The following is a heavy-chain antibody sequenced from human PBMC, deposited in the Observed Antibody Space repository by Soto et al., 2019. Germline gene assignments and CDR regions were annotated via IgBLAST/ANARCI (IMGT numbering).Heavy chain of an antibody. D-gene: IGHD1-26*01. Sequence: PWWSLRLSCTASGFTFNTHWMHWSRQAPGKGLVWVSRIYFDGITTNYADSVKGRLTISRDNAKNTVYLHVNTLRDEATAVCYCARGGAMGVDYWGQGTLVTVSS. CDR2: IYFDGITT. V-gene: IGHV3-74*01. CDR3: ARGGAMGVDY. J-gene: IGHJ4*02. CDR1: GFTFNTHW.